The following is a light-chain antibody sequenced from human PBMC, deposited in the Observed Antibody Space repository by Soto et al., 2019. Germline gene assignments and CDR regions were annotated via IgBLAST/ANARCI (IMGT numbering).Light chain of an antibody. CDR2: GNS. Sequence: QSVLTQPPSVSGALGQKVTISCTGSSSNIGAGYDVNWYHQLPGTAPKLLIHGNSNRPSGVPDRFSGSKSGTSASLAITGLQAEEEPDYFCQSYDSSMSGYVFGTGTKVTGL. CDR3: QSYDSSMSGYV. V-gene: IGLV1-40*01. J-gene: IGLJ1*01. CDR1: SSNIGAGYD.